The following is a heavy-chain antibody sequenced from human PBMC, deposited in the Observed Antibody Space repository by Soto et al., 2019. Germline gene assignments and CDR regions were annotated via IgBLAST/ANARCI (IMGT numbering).Heavy chain of an antibody. J-gene: IGHJ6*02. D-gene: IGHD5-12*01. V-gene: IGHV4-34*01. CDR1: GGSFSGYY. Sequence: PSETLSLTCAVYGGSFSGYYWSWIRQPPGKGLEWIGEINHSGSTNYNPSLKSRVTISVDTSKNQFSLKLSSVTAADTAVYYCARDSREWLRSYYYYYGMDVWGQGTTVTVSS. CDR3: ARDSREWLRSYYYYYGMDV. CDR2: INHSGST.